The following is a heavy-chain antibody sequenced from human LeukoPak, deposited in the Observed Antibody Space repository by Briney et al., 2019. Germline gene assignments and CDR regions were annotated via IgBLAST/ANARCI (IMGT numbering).Heavy chain of an antibody. D-gene: IGHD6-13*01. CDR3: ARDIAAAGIPFDY. CDR1: GFTFSSYA. CDR2: ISYDGSNK. J-gene: IGHJ4*02. Sequence: GGSLLLSCAASGFTFSSYAMHWVRPPPGKGLEWAAVISYDGSNKYYADSVKGRFTISRDNSKNTLYLQMNSLRAEDTAVYYCARDIAAAGIPFDYWGQGTLVTVSS. V-gene: IGHV3-30*04.